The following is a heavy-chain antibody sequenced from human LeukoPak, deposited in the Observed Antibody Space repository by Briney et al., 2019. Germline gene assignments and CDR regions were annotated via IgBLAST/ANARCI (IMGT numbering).Heavy chain of an antibody. CDR1: GYTFTSYG. CDR3: AELRFGEDGHYGMDV. Sequence: ASVTVSCKASGYTFTSYGISWARQAPGQGLEWMGWISAYNGNTNYAQKLQGRVTMTTDTSTSTAYMELRSLRSDDTAVYYCAELRFGEDGHYGMDVWGQGTTVTVSS. CDR2: ISAYNGNT. J-gene: IGHJ6*02. V-gene: IGHV1-18*01. D-gene: IGHD3-10*01.